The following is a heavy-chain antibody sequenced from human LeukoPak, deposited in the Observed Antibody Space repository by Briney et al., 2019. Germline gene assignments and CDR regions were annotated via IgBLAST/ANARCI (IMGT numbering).Heavy chain of an antibody. CDR1: GFTFSSYG. CDR2: IWYDGSNK. Sequence: GGSLRLSCAASGFTFSSYGMHWVRQAPGKGLEWVAVIWYDGSNKYYADSVKGRFTISRDNSKNTLYLQMNSLRAEDTAVYYCAKDLARELPRDDAFDIWGQGTMVTVSS. CDR3: AKDLARELPRDDAFDI. V-gene: IGHV3-33*06. D-gene: IGHD1-26*01. J-gene: IGHJ3*02.